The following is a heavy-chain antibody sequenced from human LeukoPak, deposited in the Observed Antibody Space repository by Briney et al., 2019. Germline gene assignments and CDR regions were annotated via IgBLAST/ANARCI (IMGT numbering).Heavy chain of an antibody. Sequence: PSETLSLTCVVSGYSISSGYYWGWIRQPPGKGLEWIGSIYYSGSTYYTPSLESRLTISVDTSKNQFSLRLSSVTAADTAVYYCARQSRLCSSTSCYGFDYWGQGTLVTVSS. CDR2: IYYSGST. J-gene: IGHJ4*02. D-gene: IGHD2-2*01. CDR3: ARQSRLCSSTSCYGFDY. CDR1: GYSISSGYY. V-gene: IGHV4-38-2*01.